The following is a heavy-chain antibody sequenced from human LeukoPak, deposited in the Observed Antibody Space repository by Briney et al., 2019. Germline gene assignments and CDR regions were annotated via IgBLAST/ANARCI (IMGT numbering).Heavy chain of an antibody. D-gene: IGHD6-13*01. J-gene: IGHJ4*02. CDR3: ARGGEIAAAGDYFDY. Sequence: ASVKVSCKASGYTFTSYAMHWVRQAPGQRLEWMGWINAGNGNTKYSQKFQGRVTITRDTSASTAYMELSSLRSEDTAVYYCARGGEIAAAGDYFDYWGQGTLVTVSS. V-gene: IGHV1-3*01. CDR1: GYTFTSYA. CDR2: INAGNGNT.